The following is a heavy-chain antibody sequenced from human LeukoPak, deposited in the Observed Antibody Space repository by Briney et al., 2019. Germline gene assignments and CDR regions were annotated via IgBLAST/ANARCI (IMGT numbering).Heavy chain of an antibody. D-gene: IGHD3-9*01. CDR2: INPNSGGT. CDR1: GYTFTGYY. V-gene: IGHV1-2*02. J-gene: IGHJ6*03. CDR3: ARDFDDILTGYPDPSDYYMDV. Sequence: ASVKVSCKASGYTFTGYYMHWVRQAPGRGLEWMGWINPNSGGTNYAQKFQGRVTMTRDTSISTAYMELSRLRSDDTAVYYCARDFDDILTGYPDPSDYYMDVWGKGTTVTVSS.